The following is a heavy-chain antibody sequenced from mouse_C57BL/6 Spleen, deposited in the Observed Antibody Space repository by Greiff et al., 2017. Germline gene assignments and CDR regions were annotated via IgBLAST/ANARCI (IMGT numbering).Heavy chain of an antibody. Sequence: EVQGVESGGGLVQPKGSLKLSCAASGFSFNTYAMNWVRQAPGKGLEWVARIRSKSNNYATYYADSVKDRFTISRDDSESMLYLQMNNLKTEDTAMYYCVRNLGKGYFDVWGTGTTVTVSS. J-gene: IGHJ1*03. CDR1: GFSFNTYA. V-gene: IGHV10-1*01. D-gene: IGHD4-1*01. CDR2: IRSKSNNYAT. CDR3: VRNLGKGYFDV.